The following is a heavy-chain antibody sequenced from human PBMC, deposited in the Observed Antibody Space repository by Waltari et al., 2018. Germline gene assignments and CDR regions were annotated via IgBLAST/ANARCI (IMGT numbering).Heavy chain of an antibody. J-gene: IGHJ4*02. CDR2: ISSSSSYI. V-gene: IGHV3-21*04. D-gene: IGHD3-10*01. Sequence: EVQLVESGGGLVKPGGSLRLSCAASGFTFSSYSMNWVRQAPGKGLEWVSSISSSSSYIYYADSVKGRFTISRDNAKNSLYLQMNSLRAEDTAVYYCATIGGFGGTNDYWGQGTLVTVSS. CDR1: GFTFSSYS. CDR3: ATIGGFGGTNDY.